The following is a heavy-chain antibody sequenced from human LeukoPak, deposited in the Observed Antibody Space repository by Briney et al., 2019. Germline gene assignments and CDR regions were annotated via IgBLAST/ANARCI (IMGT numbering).Heavy chain of an antibody. Sequence: SETLSLTCAVCGGSFSGYYWSWIRQPPGKGLEWIGEIKHSGSTNYNPSLKSRVTISVDTSRNQFSLKLSSVTAADTAVYYCARGSYSSSWYGEDAILYNWFDPWGQGTLVTVSS. CDR1: GGSFSGYY. J-gene: IGHJ5*02. V-gene: IGHV4-34*01. D-gene: IGHD6-13*01. CDR2: IKHSGST. CDR3: ARGSYSSSWYGEDAILYNWFDP.